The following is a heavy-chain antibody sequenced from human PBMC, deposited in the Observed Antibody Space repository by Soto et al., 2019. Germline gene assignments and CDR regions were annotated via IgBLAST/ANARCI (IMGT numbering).Heavy chain of an antibody. CDR2: ISAYNGNT. V-gene: IGHV1-18*01. J-gene: IGHJ4*02. CDR3: ARDRWRDGYDYGPDF. Sequence: ASGKVSCKASGYTFTSYGISWVRQAPGQGLEWMGWISAYNGNTNYAQKFQGRVTMTTDTSTSTAYMELRSLRSDDTAVYYCARDRWRDGYDYGPDFWGQGTLVTVSS. CDR1: GYTFTSYG. D-gene: IGHD5-12*01.